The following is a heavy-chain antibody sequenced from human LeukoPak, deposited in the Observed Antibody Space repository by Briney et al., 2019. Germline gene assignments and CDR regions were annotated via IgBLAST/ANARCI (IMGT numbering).Heavy chain of an antibody. V-gene: IGHV1-8*01. CDR1: GYTFTSYD. CDR2: MNPNSGNT. J-gene: IGHJ4*02. D-gene: IGHD6-6*01. CDR3: ARGIFIAARPVDY. Sequence: ASVKVSCKASGYTFTSYDINWVRQATAQGLEWMGWMNPNSGNTGYAQKFQGRVTMTRNTSISTAYMELSSLRSEETAVYYCARGIFIAARPVDYWGQGTLVTVAS.